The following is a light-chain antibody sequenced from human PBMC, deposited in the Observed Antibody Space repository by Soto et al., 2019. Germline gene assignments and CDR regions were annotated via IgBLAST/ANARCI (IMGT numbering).Light chain of an antibody. CDR1: RSVSSSY. V-gene: IGKV3-20*01. Sequence: EIVLTHSPGTLSLSPGERATLSCRASRSVSSSYLAWYQQKPGQAPRLLIYGASSRSTGIPDRFSGSGSATDFTLTISRLEPEDFAVYYCQQYCTSPPLTFGGGTKVEIK. CDR2: GAS. CDR3: QQYCTSPPLT. J-gene: IGKJ4*01.